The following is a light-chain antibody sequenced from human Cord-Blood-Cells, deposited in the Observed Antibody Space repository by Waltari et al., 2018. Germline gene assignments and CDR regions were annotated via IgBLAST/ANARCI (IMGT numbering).Light chain of an antibody. Sequence: QSALTQPASVSGCPGQSITISRTGTSSDGRSYNLVSSYQQHPGKAPKLMIYEVSKRPSGVSNRFSGSKSGNTASLTSSGLQAEDEADYYCCSYAGSSTYVVFGGGTKLTVL. CDR3: CSYAGSSTYVV. CDR2: EVS. V-gene: IGLV2-23*02. J-gene: IGLJ2*01. CDR1: SSDGRSYNL.